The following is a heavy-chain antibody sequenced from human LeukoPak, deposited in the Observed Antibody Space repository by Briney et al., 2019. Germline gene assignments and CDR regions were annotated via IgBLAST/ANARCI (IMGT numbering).Heavy chain of an antibody. Sequence: GGSLRLSCAASGFTFSSYAMHWVRQAPGKGLEWVAVISYDGSNKYYADSVKGRFTISRDNSKNTLYLQMNSLRAEDTAVYYCARAGVYSSGWYVDYWGQGTLVTVSS. CDR2: ISYDGSNK. J-gene: IGHJ4*02. CDR1: GFTFSSYA. V-gene: IGHV3-30-3*01. CDR3: ARAGVYSSGWYVDY. D-gene: IGHD6-19*01.